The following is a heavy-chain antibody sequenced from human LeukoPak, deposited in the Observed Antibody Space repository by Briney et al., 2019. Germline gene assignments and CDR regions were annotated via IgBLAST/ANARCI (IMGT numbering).Heavy chain of an antibody. CDR1: GYTFTSYY. V-gene: IGHV1-46*01. CDR2: INPSGGST. J-gene: IGHJ5*02. CDR3: ARDNSVEDTAWWFDP. Sequence: ASVKVSCKASGYTFTSYYMHWVRQAPGQGLEWMGIINPSGGSTSYAQKFQGRVTMTRDMSTSTDYTELSSLRPEDTAVYYCARDNSVEDTAWWFDPWGQGTLVTVSS. D-gene: IGHD4-23*01.